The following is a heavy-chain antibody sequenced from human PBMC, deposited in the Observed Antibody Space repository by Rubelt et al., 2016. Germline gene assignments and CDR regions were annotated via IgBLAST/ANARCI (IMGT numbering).Heavy chain of an antibody. CDR3: ARDHTVGSTLDY. CDR1: GYSFSSYA. V-gene: IGHV3-23*04. J-gene: IGHJ4*02. D-gene: IGHD1-26*01. Sequence: EVQLVESGGGLVQPGGSLRLSCAASGYSFSSYAMSWVRQAPGKGLEPVAVITASGGSTFYADSAKGRFTISKDNSKNPLLLKRNSLRSEDAAVYYCARDHTVGSTLDYWGQGTLVTVSS. CDR2: ITASGGST.